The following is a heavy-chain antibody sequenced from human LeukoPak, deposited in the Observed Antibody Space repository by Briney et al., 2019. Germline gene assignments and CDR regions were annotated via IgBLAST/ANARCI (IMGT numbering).Heavy chain of an antibody. CDR1: GGTFSRHT. Sequence: SVKVSCKASGGTFSRHTISWVRQSPGQGLEWMGGITPMFGTSNYAQKFRGRVTITADESTSTAYVELSSLRSEDTAVYYCATVLKRLTMIVVDPFDYWGQGTLVTVSS. D-gene: IGHD3-22*01. V-gene: IGHV1-69*13. CDR2: ITPMFGTS. CDR3: ATVLKRLTMIVVDPFDY. J-gene: IGHJ4*02.